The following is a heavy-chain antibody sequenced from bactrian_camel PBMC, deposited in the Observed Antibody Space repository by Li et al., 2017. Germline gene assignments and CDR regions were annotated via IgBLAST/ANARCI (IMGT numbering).Heavy chain of an antibody. D-gene: IGHD2*01. Sequence: VQLVESGGRSVQAGGALTISCAASGATRRMAWFRQAPGKEREGVASIVTGSLSLGRSYADSVKDRFTIARDLAKNTVYLLMNSLKPEDTATYYCAAGETLPCSSVWGQGTQVT. J-gene: IGHJ4*01. CDR2: IVTGSLSLGR. CDR1: GATRR. CDR3: AAGETLPCSSV. V-gene: IGHV3S55*01.